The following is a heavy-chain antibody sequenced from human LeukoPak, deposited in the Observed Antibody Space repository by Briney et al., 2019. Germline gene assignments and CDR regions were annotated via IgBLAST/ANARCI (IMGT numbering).Heavy chain of an antibody. D-gene: IGHD4-17*01. CDR3: AKRPLYGDTYYFDY. CDR2: ISSGGSTI. V-gene: IGHV3-11*01. Sequence: GGSLRLSCAVSGFTFSDYYMSWIRQAPGKGLEWVSYISSGGSTISHADSVKGRFTISRDNAENSLYLQMNSLRAEDTAVYYCAKRPLYGDTYYFDYWGQGTLVTVSS. J-gene: IGHJ4*02. CDR1: GFTFSDYY.